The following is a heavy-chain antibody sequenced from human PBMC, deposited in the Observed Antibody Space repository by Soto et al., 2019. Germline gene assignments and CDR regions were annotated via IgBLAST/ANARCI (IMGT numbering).Heavy chain of an antibody. CDR2: IRSKPDGGAT. CDR1: GNSLKNAW. D-gene: IGHD1-1*01. Sequence: KSWGCLRLACAACGNSLKNAWMDGVRQAPGKGMEWVGRIRSKPDGGATEYAAPVKGRFTFSRNDSENTLYLQMSGLKTEDTALYYCARTRPGTNVFDYWGQGTMVTVSS. V-gene: IGHV3-15*01. CDR3: ARTRPGTNVFDY. J-gene: IGHJ3*01.